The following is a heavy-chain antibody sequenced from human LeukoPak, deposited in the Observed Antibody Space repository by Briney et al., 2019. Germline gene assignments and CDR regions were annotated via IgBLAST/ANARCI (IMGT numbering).Heavy chain of an antibody. V-gene: IGHV3-7*01. J-gene: IGHJ6*02. CDR3: AKANAMDV. CDR2: VNPDGSER. CDR1: GFTFSNYW. Sequence: GGSLRLSCAASGFTFSNYWMTWVRQAPGKGLEWVANVNPDGSERYYVNSARGRFTISRDNAKNSLDLQMNSLRAEDTALYFCAKANAMDVWGQGTTVTVSS.